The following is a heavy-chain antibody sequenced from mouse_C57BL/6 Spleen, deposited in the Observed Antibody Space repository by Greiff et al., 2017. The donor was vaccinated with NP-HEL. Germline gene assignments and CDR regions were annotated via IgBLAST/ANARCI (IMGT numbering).Heavy chain of an antibody. D-gene: IGHD1-1*01. CDR3: ARGIYYGSSPFAY. Sequence: EVQGVESGGGLVKPGGSLKLSCAASGFTFSDYGMHWVRQAPEKGLEWVAYISSGSSTIYYADTVKGRFTISRDNAKNTLFLQMTSLRSEDTAMYYGARGIYYGSSPFAYWGQGTLVTVSA. J-gene: IGHJ3*01. CDR2: ISSGSSTI. V-gene: IGHV5-17*01. CDR1: GFTFSDYG.